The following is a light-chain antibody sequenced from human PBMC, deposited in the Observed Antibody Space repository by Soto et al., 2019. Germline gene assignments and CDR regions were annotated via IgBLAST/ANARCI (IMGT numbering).Light chain of an antibody. V-gene: IGKV3-20*01. J-gene: IGKJ1*01. CDR2: GAS. Sequence: EIVLTQSPGTLSLSPGERATLSCRASQSVSSGYLAWYQQKPGQAPRLLTYGASSRATGIPDRFSGSGSGTDFTLTISRLEPADLAVYYCQQYGSSPWTFGQGTKVEIK. CDR3: QQYGSSPWT. CDR1: QSVSSGY.